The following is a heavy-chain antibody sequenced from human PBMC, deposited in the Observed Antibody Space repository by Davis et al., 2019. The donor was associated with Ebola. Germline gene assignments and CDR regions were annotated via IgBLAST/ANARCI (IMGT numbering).Heavy chain of an antibody. CDR1: GDSVSSNSAA. D-gene: IGHD3-22*01. CDR2: TYYRSKWYN. J-gene: IGHJ6*02. V-gene: IGHV6-1*01. CDR3: ARRGYYYDSSGYYAGGMDV. Sequence: SQTLSLTCAISGDSVSSNSAAWNWIRQSPSRGLEWLGRTYYRSKWYNDYAVSVKSRITINPDTSKNQFSLKLSSVTAADTAVYYCARRGYYYDSSGYYAGGMDVWGQGTTVTVSS.